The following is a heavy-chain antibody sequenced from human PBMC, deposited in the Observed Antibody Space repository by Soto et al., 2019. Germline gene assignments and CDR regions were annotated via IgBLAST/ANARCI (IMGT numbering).Heavy chain of an antibody. CDR2: IYHSGTF. CDR1: GGSVESSSC. Sequence: SETLSLTCAVSGGSVESSSCWSWVRQAPGKGLEWIGEIYHSGTFNYNPSLASRVSVSVDESTNQFSLNLNSATAADTAVYYCVRSVPAATWAYNGMDVWGQGTTVTVSS. J-gene: IGHJ6*02. CDR3: VRSVPAATWAYNGMDV. V-gene: IGHV4-4*02. D-gene: IGHD2-15*01.